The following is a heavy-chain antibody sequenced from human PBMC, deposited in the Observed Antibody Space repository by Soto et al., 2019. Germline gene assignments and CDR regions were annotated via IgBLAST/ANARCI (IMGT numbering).Heavy chain of an antibody. CDR2: TYYSGST. V-gene: IGHV4-59*01. D-gene: IGHD4-17*01. J-gene: IGHJ4*02. Sequence: PSETLSLTCTVSGGSISSYYWSWIRQPPGKGLEWIGYTYYSGSTNYNPSLKSRVTISVDTSKNQFSLKLSSVTAADTAVYYCAREKYGDLDYWGQGTLVTVSS. CDR3: AREKYGDLDY. CDR1: GGSISSYY.